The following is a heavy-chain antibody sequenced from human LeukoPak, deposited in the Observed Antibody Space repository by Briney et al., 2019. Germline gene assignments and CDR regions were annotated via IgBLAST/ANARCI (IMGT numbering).Heavy chain of an antibody. D-gene: IGHD4-17*01. J-gene: IGHJ4*02. CDR2: ISISGTKT. Sequence: GGSLRLSCAASDFTFSFYWMTWVRQAPGKGLEWVSAISISGTKTYYGDSVKGRFIISRDNSKNTLYLQMNSLRVEDTAIYYCANEIRPNDYWGRGTLVTVAS. CDR3: ANEIRPNDY. CDR1: DFTFSFYW. V-gene: IGHV3-23*01.